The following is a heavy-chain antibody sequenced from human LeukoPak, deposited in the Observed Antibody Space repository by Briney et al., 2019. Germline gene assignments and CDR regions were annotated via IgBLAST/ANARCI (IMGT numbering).Heavy chain of an antibody. Sequence: GGSLRLSCAASGFTVSSNYMSWVRQAPGKGLEGVSVIYSGGSTYYADSVKGRFTISRDNSKNTLYLQMNSLRAEDTAVYYCARATPPPYCGGDCYSWAFDIWGQGTMVTVSS. CDR2: IYSGGST. J-gene: IGHJ3*02. CDR1: GFTVSSNY. D-gene: IGHD2-21*02. CDR3: ARATPPPYCGGDCYSWAFDI. V-gene: IGHV3-66*01.